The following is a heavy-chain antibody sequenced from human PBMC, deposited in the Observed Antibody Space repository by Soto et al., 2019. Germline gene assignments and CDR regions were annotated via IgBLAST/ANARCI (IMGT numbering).Heavy chain of an antibody. V-gene: IGHV3-23*01. CDR2: ISGSGSET. Sequence: HPVGSLRLSCATSGFNFKNYGMSWVRLAPGQGLEWVSAISGSGSETYYADSVKGRFTITRDNSKETLFLQMNSLRAEDTAIYYCAKDMDLFLGVVQAATGSFDFCGQGTLVTVSS. J-gene: IGHJ4*02. CDR3: AKDMDLFLGVVQAATGSFDF. D-gene: IGHD3-3*01. CDR1: GFNFKNYG.